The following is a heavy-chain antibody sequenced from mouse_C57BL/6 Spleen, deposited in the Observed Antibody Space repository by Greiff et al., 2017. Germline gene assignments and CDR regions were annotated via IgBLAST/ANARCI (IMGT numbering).Heavy chain of an antibody. Sequence: EVQLQQSGTVLARPGASVKMSCKTSGYTFTSYWMHWVKQRPGQGLEWIGAIYPGNSDTSYNQKFKGKAKLTAVTSASTAYMELSSLTNEDSAVYYCTRLGYDSYYYAMDYWGQGTSVTVSS. CDR3: TRLGYDSYYYAMDY. D-gene: IGHD2-4*01. J-gene: IGHJ4*01. V-gene: IGHV1-5*01. CDR2: IYPGNSDT. CDR1: GYTFTSYW.